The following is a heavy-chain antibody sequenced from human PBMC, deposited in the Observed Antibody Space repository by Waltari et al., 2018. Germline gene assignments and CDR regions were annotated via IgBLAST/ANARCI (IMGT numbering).Heavy chain of an antibody. V-gene: IGHV3-7*01. J-gene: IGHJ2*01. CDR3: ARPNAVTNRGWYFDL. Sequence: EVQLVESGGGLVQPGGSLRLSCAVSGFTFSTYWMSWVRQAPGKGLEWVANIKQDESEKYYVDSVEGRFTISRDNAKNSLYLQMNSLRAEDTAVYYCARPNAVTNRGWYFDLWGRGTLVTVSS. CDR1: GFTFSTYW. D-gene: IGHD7-27*01. CDR2: IKQDESEK.